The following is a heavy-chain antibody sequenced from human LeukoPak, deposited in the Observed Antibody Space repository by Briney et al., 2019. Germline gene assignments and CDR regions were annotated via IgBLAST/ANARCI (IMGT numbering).Heavy chain of an antibody. Sequence: GGSLRLSCVGSGFTFRSHAMSWVRQAPEKGLEFVSGIYENGGTTYYADSVKGRFSISRDNSKNTLYLQMNSLRAEDTAVYYCAKKLRWDCSSTNCPKGDCFDPWGQGTLVTVSS. CDR1: GFTFRSHA. CDR3: AKKLRWDCSSTNCPKGDCFDP. D-gene: IGHD2-2*01. V-gene: IGHV3-23*01. J-gene: IGHJ5*02. CDR2: IYENGGTT.